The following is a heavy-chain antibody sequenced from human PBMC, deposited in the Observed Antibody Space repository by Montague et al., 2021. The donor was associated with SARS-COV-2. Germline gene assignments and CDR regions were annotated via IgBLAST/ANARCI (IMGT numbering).Heavy chain of an antibody. CDR3: ARGGFNHGFDV. Sequence: SLRLSCAASGFNFRSYYIHWVRQAPGSGLVWVSRIYNDGRGTIYSDSVKGRFTISRDNAKNTLFLQMNSLRADDTAVYYCARGGFNHGFDVWGQGTVVTVSS. J-gene: IGHJ3*01. V-gene: IGHV3-74*01. CDR2: IYNDGRGT. D-gene: IGHD5-24*01. CDR1: GFNFRSYY.